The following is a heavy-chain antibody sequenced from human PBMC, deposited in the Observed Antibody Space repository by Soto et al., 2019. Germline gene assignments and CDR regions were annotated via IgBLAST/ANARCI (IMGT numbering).Heavy chain of an antibody. D-gene: IGHD3-9*01. Sequence: PSSTXSLTCSLSSCCIISYYFILIRHPPGKGLELIGYIHYTGSTNSNPSLKSRVTISIEPSRNQFSLRLRSVTAADTAVYYCAAGDYLTGFSYKDIKCLEPWGQGTLVTVYS. CDR1: SCCIISYY. V-gene: IGHV4-59*03. J-gene: IGHJ5*02. CDR2: IHYTGST. CDR3: AAGDYLTGFSYKDIKCLEP.